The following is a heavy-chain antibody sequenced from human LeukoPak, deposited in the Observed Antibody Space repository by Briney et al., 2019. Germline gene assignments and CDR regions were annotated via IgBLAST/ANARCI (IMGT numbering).Heavy chain of an antibody. D-gene: IGHD3-22*01. V-gene: IGHV3-23*01. J-gene: IGHJ3*02. Sequence: GGSLRLSCAASGFTFSSYAMSWVRQAPGKGLEWVSAISGSGGSTYYADSVQGRFTISRDNSKNTLYLQMNSLRAEDTAVYYCAKDSDSSPIEDAFDIWGQGTMVTVSS. CDR1: GFTFSSYA. CDR2: ISGSGGST. CDR3: AKDSDSSPIEDAFDI.